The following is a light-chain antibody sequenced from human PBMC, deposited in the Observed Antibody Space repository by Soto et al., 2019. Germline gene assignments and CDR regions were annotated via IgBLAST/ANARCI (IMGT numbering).Light chain of an antibody. CDR1: SSNIGEGYD. J-gene: IGLJ3*02. V-gene: IGLV1-40*01. CDR3: QSYDSSLSGSV. CDR2: GNS. Sequence: QSVLTQPPSVSGAPGRRVTISCTGSSSNIGEGYDVHWDQQLPGTAPKLLIYGNSNRPSGVPDRFSGSKSGTSASLAITGLQAEDEADYYCQSYDSSLSGSVFGGGTKLTVL.